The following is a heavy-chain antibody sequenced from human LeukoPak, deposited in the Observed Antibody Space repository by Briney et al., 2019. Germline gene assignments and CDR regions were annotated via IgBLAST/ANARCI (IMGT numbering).Heavy chain of an antibody. CDR1: GYPFTSYW. CDR3: ARGYYYDSSGYPDY. D-gene: IGHD3-22*01. CDR2: IYPGDSDT. Sequence: GESLKISFKGSGYPFTSYWIGWVRPMPGKGLEWMGIIYPGDSDTRYSPSFQGQVTISADKSINTAYLQWSTLKASDTAMYYCARGYYYDSSGYPDYWGQGTLVTVSS. J-gene: IGHJ4*02. V-gene: IGHV5-51*01.